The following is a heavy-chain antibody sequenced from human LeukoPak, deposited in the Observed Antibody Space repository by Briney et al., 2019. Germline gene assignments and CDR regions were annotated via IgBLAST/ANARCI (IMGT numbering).Heavy chain of an antibody. Sequence: PGGSLRLSCAASGFTFSSSAMSWVRQAPGKGMEWVSSISVSGGSTYYAHPVKGRFPISRDNSKNPLYLQMNSLRAEDTAVYYCAKDPRDYDIVTGINEAFFDYWGQGTLVTVSS. CDR1: GFTFSSSA. D-gene: IGHD3-9*01. CDR2: ISVSGGST. CDR3: AKDPRDYDIVTGINEAFFDY. J-gene: IGHJ4*02. V-gene: IGHV3-23*01.